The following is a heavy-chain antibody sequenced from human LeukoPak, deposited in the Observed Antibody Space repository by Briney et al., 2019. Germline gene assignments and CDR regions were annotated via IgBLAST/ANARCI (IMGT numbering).Heavy chain of an antibody. D-gene: IGHD6-13*01. CDR3: ARLSSGGSWYGPTFLDEYYFDY. CDR2: INHSGST. V-gene: IGHV4-34*01. Sequence: PSETLSLTCAVYGGSFSGYYWSWIRQPPGKGLEWIGEINHSGSTNYNPSLKSRVTISVATSKNQFSLKLSSVTAADTAVYYCARLSSGGSWYGPTFLDEYYFDYWGQGTLVTVSS. J-gene: IGHJ4*02. CDR1: GGSFSGYY.